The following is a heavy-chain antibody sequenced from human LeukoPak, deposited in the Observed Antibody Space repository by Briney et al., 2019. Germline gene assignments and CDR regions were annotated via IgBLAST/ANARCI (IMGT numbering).Heavy chain of an antibody. CDR1: GYSISSGYY. CDR2: IYHSGST. V-gene: IGHV4-38-2*02. Sequence: SETLSLTCTVFGYSISSGYYWGWIRQPPGKGLEWIGSIYHSGSTYYNPSLKSRVTISVDTSKNQFSLKLSSVTAADTAVYYCARARLLWFGELSRPNWFDPWGQGTLVTVSS. J-gene: IGHJ5*02. CDR3: ARARLLWFGELSRPNWFDP. D-gene: IGHD3-10*01.